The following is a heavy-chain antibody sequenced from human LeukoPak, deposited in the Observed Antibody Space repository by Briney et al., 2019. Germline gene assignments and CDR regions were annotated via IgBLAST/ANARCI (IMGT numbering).Heavy chain of an antibody. V-gene: IGHV3-30*02. J-gene: IGHJ4*02. D-gene: IGHD6-13*01. Sequence: GGSLRLSCAASGFTFSSYGMHWVRQAPGKGLEWVAFIRYDGSNKYYADSVKGRFTISRDNSKNTLYLQMDSLRAEDTAVYYCARGNGYSSSHGDYWGQGTLVTVSS. CDR1: GFTFSSYG. CDR2: IRYDGSNK. CDR3: ARGNGYSSSHGDY.